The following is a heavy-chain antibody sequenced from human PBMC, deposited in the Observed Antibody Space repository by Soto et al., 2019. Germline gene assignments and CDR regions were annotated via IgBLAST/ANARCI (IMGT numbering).Heavy chain of an antibody. CDR2: INPNSGGT. J-gene: IGHJ4*02. CDR1: GYTFTGYY. V-gene: IGHV1-2*02. CDR3: ARGEPNYYDSSGYPD. Sequence: ASVKVSCKASGYTFTGYYMHWVRQAPGQGLEWMGWINPNSGGTNYAQKFQGRVTMTRDTSISTAYMELSRLRSDDTAVYYCARGEPNYYDSSGYPDWGPGTLVTVSS. D-gene: IGHD3-22*01.